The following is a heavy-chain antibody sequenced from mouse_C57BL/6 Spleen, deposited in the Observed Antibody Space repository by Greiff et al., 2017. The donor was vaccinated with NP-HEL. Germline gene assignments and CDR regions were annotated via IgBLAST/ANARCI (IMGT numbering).Heavy chain of an antibody. CDR1: GFTFSNYW. J-gene: IGHJ3*01. CDR2: IRLKSDNYAT. CDR3: TGPTGPWFAY. D-gene: IGHD4-1*02. V-gene: IGHV6-3*01. Sequence: EVKLLESGGGLVQPGGSMKLSCVASGFTFSNYWMNWVRQSPEKGLEWVAQIRLKSDNYATHYAESVKGRFTISRDDSKSSVYLQMNNLRAEDTGIYYCTGPTGPWFAYWGQGTLVTVSA.